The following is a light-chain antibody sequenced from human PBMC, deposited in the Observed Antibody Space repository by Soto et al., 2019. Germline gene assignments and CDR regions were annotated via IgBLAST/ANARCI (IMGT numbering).Light chain of an antibody. J-gene: IGLJ1*01. Sequence: TVVTQEPSFSVSPGGTVTLTCGLSSGSVSTSYYPSWYQQTPGQAPRTLIYSTNTRSSGVPDRFSGSILGNKAALTITGAKADDESDYYCVLYMGSGNNYVFGTGTKVTVL. V-gene: IGLV8-61*01. CDR2: STN. CDR3: VLYMGSGNNYV. CDR1: SGSVSTSYY.